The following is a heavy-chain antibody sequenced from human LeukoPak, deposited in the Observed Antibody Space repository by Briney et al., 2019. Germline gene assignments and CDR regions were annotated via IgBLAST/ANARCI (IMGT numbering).Heavy chain of an antibody. CDR1: GGSISSSTYY. J-gene: IGHJ4*02. CDR2: IYYSGGT. D-gene: IGHD3-3*01. V-gene: IGHV4-39*01. CDR3: ARRAIFGSFVY. Sequence: PSETLSLTCTVSGGSISSSTYYWGWIRQPPGKGLEWIGSIYYSGGTYYNPSLKSRTTFSVDTSTNQFSLKLTSVTAADTAVYYCARRAIFGSFVYWGQGTLVTVSS.